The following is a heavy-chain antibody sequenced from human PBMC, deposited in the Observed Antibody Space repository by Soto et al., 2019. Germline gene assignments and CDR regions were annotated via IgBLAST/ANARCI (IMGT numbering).Heavy chain of an antibody. V-gene: IGHV1-69*08. D-gene: IGHD2-15*01. CDR2: IIPILGIA. CDR1: GGTFSSYT. Sequence: QVQLVQSGAEVKKPGSSVKVSCKASGGTFSSYTISWVRQAPGQGLEWKGRIIPILGIANYAQKFQGRVTMTAYKSASTAYMELSSLRSADTAVYYSARDKGYCSGGSCTSRLSAFAIWGQGTMVTVSS. J-gene: IGHJ3*02. CDR3: ARDKGYCSGGSCTSRLSAFAI.